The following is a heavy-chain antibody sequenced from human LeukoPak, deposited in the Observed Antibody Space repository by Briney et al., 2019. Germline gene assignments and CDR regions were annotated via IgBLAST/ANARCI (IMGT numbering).Heavy chain of an antibody. V-gene: IGHV1-2*02. D-gene: IGHD3-16*01. CDR2: INPNSGGT. CDR1: GYTFTGYY. Sequence: ASVKVSCKASGYTFTGYYMHWVRQAPGQGLEWMGWINPNSGGTNYAQKFQGRVTMTRDTSISTAYMELSRLRSDDTAVYYCARDGGAEGGSYCYYMDVWGKGTTVTISS. CDR3: ARDGGAEGGSYCYYMDV. J-gene: IGHJ6*03.